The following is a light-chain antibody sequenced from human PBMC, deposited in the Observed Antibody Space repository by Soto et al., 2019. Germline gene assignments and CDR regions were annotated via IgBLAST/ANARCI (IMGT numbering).Light chain of an antibody. Sequence: EIHRIQSPCSLSASVGDSVTITCHASQRITNYLNCYHQKPGKAPKLLIYGASNLETGGPSRFSGSGSGTEFTLTISSLQPDDFATYYCQQANSFPLTFGGGTKVDIK. CDR2: GAS. CDR3: QQANSFPLT. J-gene: IGKJ4*01. V-gene: IGKV1-33*01. CDR1: QRITNY.